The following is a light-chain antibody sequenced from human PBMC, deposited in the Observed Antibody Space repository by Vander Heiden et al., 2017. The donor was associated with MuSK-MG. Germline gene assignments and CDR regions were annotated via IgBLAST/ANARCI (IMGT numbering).Light chain of an antibody. CDR1: QGIKDF. CDR2: DTS. Sequence: DIQMTQSPSSLSASVGDRVTITCQASQGIKDFLNWYHQKPGKAPNLLIYDTSALETGVPSRFSGSGSGTEFTFTISSLQPEDTGTYYCQQGNYLPYTFGPGTTLEIK. V-gene: IGKV1-33*01. J-gene: IGKJ2*01. CDR3: QQGNYLPYT.